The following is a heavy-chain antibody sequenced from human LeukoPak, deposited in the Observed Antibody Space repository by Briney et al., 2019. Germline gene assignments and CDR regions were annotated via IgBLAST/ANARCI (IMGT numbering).Heavy chain of an antibody. J-gene: IGHJ4*02. Sequence: PGGSLRLSCAASGFTFVDFTMPWVRQAPGKGLEWVSLISWDGGSTYYADSVKGRFTISRDNSKNSLYLQMNSLRTEDTALYYCAKELYSGSYSGLDYWGQGTLVTVSS. V-gene: IGHV3-43*01. CDR2: ISWDGGST. D-gene: IGHD1-26*01. CDR1: GFTFVDFT. CDR3: AKELYSGSYSGLDY.